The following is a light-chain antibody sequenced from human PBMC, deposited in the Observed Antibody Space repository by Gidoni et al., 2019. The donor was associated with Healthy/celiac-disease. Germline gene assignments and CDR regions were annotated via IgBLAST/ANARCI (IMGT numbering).Light chain of an antibody. V-gene: IGKV3-20*01. CDR2: GAS. CDR3: QQDGSSPLT. Sequence: EIVLTQSPGTLSLSPGESATLSCRASQSVSSSYLAWYQQKPGQAPRLLIYGASSRATGIPDRFSGSGSGTDFTRTISRLEPEDFAVYYCQQDGSSPLTVGHGTKVDIK. J-gene: IGKJ3*01. CDR1: QSVSSSY.